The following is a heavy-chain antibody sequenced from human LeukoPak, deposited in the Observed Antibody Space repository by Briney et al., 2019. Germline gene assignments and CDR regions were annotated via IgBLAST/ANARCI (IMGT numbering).Heavy chain of an antibody. CDR3: ARHSGNVFDY. D-gene: IGHD1-26*01. J-gene: IGHJ4*02. CDR1: SGSISSYY. V-gene: IGHV4-59*08. Sequence: NPSEALSLTCTVSSGSISSYYWSWIRQPPGKGLEWIGYIYYSGDTNYNPSLKSRVTISLDTSKNQLSLKLSSVTAADTALYYCARHSGNVFDYWGQGTLVTVSS. CDR2: IYYSGDT.